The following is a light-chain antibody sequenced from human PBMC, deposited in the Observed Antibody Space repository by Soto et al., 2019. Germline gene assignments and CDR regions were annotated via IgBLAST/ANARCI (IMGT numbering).Light chain of an antibody. J-gene: IGLJ3*02. CDR3: ASWDVSLSGGV. Sequence: QSVLTQSPSASGTPGQRVTISCSGQNSNIGTYYAYWYQHLPGAAPKLLIYSTNLRPSGVPDRFSGSKSGTSASLAISGLRAEDEGHYYCASWDVSLSGGVFGGGTQLTVL. CDR1: NSNIGTYY. V-gene: IGLV1-47*02. CDR2: STN.